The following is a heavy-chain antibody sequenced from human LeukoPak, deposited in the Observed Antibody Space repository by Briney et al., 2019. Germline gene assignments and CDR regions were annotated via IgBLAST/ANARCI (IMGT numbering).Heavy chain of an antibody. V-gene: IGHV4-39*02. CDR3: ARRTSGGGLFDY. CDR2: IFYSGDT. CDR1: GGSISSSNW. J-gene: IGHJ4*02. Sequence: SETLSLTCAVSGGSISSSNWWSWVRQPPEKGLEWIGSIFYSGDTYYNASLKSRVTISVDTSKKHFSLKLTSVTSADTAVYYCARRTSGGGLFDYWGQGTLVTVSS. D-gene: IGHD3-10*01.